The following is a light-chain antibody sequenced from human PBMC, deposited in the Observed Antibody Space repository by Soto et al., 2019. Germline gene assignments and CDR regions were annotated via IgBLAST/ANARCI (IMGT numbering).Light chain of an antibody. J-gene: IGLJ3*02. CDR2: EGS. CDR3: CSYASSWV. V-gene: IGLV2-23*01. Sequence: QSALTQTASVSGSPGQSITISCTGTSSDVGSYKLVSWYQQHPGKAPKLMIYEGSKRPSGVSNRFSGSKSGNTASLTISGLQAEDEADYYCCSYASSWVFGGGTKLTVL. CDR1: SSDVGSYKL.